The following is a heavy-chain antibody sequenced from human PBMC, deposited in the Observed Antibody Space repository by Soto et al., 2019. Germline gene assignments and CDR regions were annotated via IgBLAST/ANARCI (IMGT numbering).Heavy chain of an antibody. CDR2: VSEDGTVQ. J-gene: IGHJ4*03. Sequence: QGQLVESGGGVVRPGGSLKIYCEASGVSIRGYGMHWVRQVPGRGLEWVAVVSEDGTVQRYLDAVKGRFYISRDNPKNTVFLQMYRLSTEDTAIYFCAKEFQRALHAFARWGQGTVVTVSS. D-gene: IGHD3-16*01. CDR3: AKEFQRALHAFAR. V-gene: IGHV3-30*18. CDR1: GVSIRGYG.